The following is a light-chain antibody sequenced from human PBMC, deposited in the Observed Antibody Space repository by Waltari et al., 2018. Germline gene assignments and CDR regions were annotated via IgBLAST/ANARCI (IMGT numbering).Light chain of an antibody. CDR3: SSYTTGSTRYV. V-gene: IGLV2-14*03. CDR2: DVN. CDR1: SSDIGASNF. J-gene: IGLJ1*01. Sequence: QSALTQPASVSGSPGQSITISCTGTSSDIGASNFVSWYQKHPGKAPKVMIYDVNNRPSGCSSRFSGSKSGNTASLTISGLQAEDEADYYCSSYTTGSTRYVFGSGTKVTVL.